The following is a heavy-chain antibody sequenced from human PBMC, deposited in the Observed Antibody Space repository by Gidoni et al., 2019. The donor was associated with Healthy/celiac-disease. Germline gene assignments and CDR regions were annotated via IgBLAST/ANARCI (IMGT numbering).Heavy chain of an antibody. J-gene: IGHJ3*02. CDR3: AKDLLLWFGELYAFDI. V-gene: IGHV3-23*01. D-gene: IGHD3-10*01. Sequence: TISRDNSKNTLYLQMNSLRAEDTAVYYCAKDLLLWFGELYAFDIWGQGTMVTVSS.